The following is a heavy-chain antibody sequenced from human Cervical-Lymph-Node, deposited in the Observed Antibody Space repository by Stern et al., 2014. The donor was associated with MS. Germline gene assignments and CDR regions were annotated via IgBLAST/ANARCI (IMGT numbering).Heavy chain of an antibody. CDR3: ARSLVVVPRIDY. Sequence: VQLVESGADVKKPGASVKVSCKASGYTFTGHYMHWVRQAPGQGLEWMGWINPNSGSTDYAQKFKGRVTMTRDTSINTAYMELSRLRSDDTAVYYCARSLVVVPRIDYWGQGTLVTVSS. CDR1: GYTFTGHY. V-gene: IGHV1-2*02. D-gene: IGHD2-15*01. J-gene: IGHJ4*02. CDR2: INPNSGST.